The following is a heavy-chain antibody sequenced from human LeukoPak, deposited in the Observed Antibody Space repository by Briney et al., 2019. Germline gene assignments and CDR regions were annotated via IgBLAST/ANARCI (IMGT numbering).Heavy chain of an antibody. D-gene: IGHD3-10*01. Sequence: PGGSLRLSCAASGFTFSSYGMHWVRQAPGKGLEWVAVISYDGSNKYYADSVKGRFTISRDNSKNTLYLQMNSLRAEDTAVYYCFYGRFGGFDYWGQGTLVTVSS. CDR1: GFTFSSYG. CDR2: ISYDGSNK. J-gene: IGHJ4*02. V-gene: IGHV3-30*03. CDR3: FYGRFGGFDY.